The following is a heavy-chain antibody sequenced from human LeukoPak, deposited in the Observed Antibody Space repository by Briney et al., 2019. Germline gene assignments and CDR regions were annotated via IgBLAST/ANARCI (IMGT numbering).Heavy chain of an antibody. CDR1: GYTFTSYG. V-gene: IGHV1-18*01. CDR3: AREFRPSGSWSGWSSLYYYYYMDV. Sequence: GASVKVSCKASGYTFTSYGISWVRQAPGQGLEWMGWISAYNGNTNYAQKLQGRVTMTTDTSTSTAYMELRSLRSDDTAVYYCAREFRPSGSWSGWSSLYYYYYMDVWGKGTTVTVSS. CDR2: ISAYNGNT. J-gene: IGHJ6*03. D-gene: IGHD6-13*01.